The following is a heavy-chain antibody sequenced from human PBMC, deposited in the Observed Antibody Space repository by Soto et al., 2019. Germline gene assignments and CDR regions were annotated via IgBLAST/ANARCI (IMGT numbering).Heavy chain of an antibody. V-gene: IGHV3-23*01. D-gene: IGHD3-10*01. Sequence: EVQLLESGGGLVQPGGSLRLSCAVSGFTFDSYAMSWVRQAPGKGLAWVSGTSSSGRTAYYADSVRGRFTISRDNSNNTVCLQLNSLRAEDTAVSYCAKGLTAGTYFKREVFDYWGQGTLVTVSS. CDR3: AKGLTAGTYFKREVFDY. CDR2: TSSSGRTA. CDR1: GFTFDSYA. J-gene: IGHJ4*02.